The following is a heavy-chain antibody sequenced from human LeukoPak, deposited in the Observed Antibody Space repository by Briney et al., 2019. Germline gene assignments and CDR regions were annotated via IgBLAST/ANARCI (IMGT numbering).Heavy chain of an antibody. CDR3: ARDVRYGDYERYFDL. CDR2: ISTSGST. J-gene: IGHJ2*01. V-gene: IGHV4-4*07. D-gene: IGHD4-17*01. CDR1: GGSISGYY. Sequence: LETLSLTCTVSGGSISGYYWTWIRRPAGKGLEWIGRISTSGSTNYNPSLRSRVTVSLDTSNKQLFLKLTSVTAADTAVYYCARDVRYGDYERYFDLWGRGTLVTVSS.